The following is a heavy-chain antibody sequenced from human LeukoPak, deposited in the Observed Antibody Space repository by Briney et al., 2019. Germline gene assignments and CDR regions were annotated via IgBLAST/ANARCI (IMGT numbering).Heavy chain of an antibody. Sequence: ASVKVSCKASGYTFTSYGISWVRQAPGQGLEWMGWISAYNGNTNYAQKLQGRVTMTTDTSTSTAYMELRSLRSDDTAVYYCARYNYDFWSGSHFDCWGQGTLVTVSS. CDR3: ARYNYDFWSGSHFDC. V-gene: IGHV1-18*01. J-gene: IGHJ4*02. D-gene: IGHD3-3*01. CDR2: ISAYNGNT. CDR1: GYTFTSYG.